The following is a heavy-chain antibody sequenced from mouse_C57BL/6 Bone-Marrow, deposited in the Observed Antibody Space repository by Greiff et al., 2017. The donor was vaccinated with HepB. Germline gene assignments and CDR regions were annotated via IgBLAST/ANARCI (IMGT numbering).Heavy chain of an antibody. Sequence: EVQVVESGPGLVKPSQSLSLTCSVTGYSITSGYYWNWIRQFPGNKLEWMGYISYDGSNNYNPSLKNRISITRDTSKNQFFLKLNSVTTEDTATYYCARDYWDAMDYWGQGTSVTVSS. CDR2: ISYDGSN. CDR1: GYSITSGYY. D-gene: IGHD4-1*01. J-gene: IGHJ4*01. CDR3: ARDYWDAMDY. V-gene: IGHV3-6*01.